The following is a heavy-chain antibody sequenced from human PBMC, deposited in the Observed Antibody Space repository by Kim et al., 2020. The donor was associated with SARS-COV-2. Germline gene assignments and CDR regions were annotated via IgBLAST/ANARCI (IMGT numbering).Heavy chain of an antibody. Sequence: GGSLRLSCAASGFTFSSYWMSWVRQAPGKGLEWVANIKQDGSEKYYVDSVKGRFTISRDNAKNSLYLQMNSLRAEDTAVYYCARDNPFGDYGDYVSGVWYFDLWGRGTLVTVSS. CDR3: ARDNPFGDYGDYVSGVWYFDL. CDR1: GFTFSSYW. CDR2: IKQDGSEK. V-gene: IGHV3-7*01. J-gene: IGHJ2*01. D-gene: IGHD4-17*01.